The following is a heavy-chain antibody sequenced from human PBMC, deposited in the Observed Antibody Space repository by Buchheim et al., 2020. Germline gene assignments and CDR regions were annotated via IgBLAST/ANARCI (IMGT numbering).Heavy chain of an antibody. CDR2: ISTTGGST. Sequence: EVQLVESGGGLVQPGGSLRLSCAASGFTFGHYSMNWVRQAPGKGLEWISYISTTGGSTYYADSVKGRFTISRDNAKNSLYLQMNSLRAEDTAVYYCARVARASYFDYWGQGTL. CDR3: ARVARASYFDY. CDR1: GFTFGHYS. V-gene: IGHV3-48*04. J-gene: IGHJ4*02.